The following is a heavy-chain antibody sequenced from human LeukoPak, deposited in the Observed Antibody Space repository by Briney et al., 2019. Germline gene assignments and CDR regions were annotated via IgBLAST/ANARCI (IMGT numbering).Heavy chain of an antibody. D-gene: IGHD6-13*01. J-gene: IGHJ4*02. CDR2: ISGSGGST. CDR1: GFTFSSYG. Sequence: LPGGSLRLSCAASGFTFSSYGMSWVRQAPGKGLEWVSAISGSGGSTYYADSVKGRFTLSRDNAKNSLYLQMNSLRAEDTAVYYCARDYRYGCPSSWYHLVQIDLWGQGILVTVSS. V-gene: IGHV3-23*01. CDR3: ARDYRYGCPSSWYHLVQIDL.